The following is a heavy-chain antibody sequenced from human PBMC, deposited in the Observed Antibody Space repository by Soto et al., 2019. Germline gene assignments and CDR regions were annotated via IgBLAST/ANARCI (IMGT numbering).Heavy chain of an antibody. J-gene: IGHJ4*02. CDR3: ARDSGATGYYFDY. D-gene: IGHD1-26*01. V-gene: IGHV4-59*01. Sequence: SISSYYWSWIRQPPGKGLEWIGYIYYSGSTNYNPSLKSRVTISVDTSKNQFSLKLSSVTAADTAVYYCARDSGATGYYFDYWGQGTLVTSPQ. CDR2: IYYSGST. CDR1: SISSYY.